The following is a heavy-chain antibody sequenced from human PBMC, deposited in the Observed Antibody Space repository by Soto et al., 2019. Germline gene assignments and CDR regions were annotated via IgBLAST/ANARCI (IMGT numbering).Heavy chain of an antibody. CDR2: IKSKTDGGTT. V-gene: IGHV3-15*07. CDR1: GFTFSNAW. Sequence: TGGSLRLSCAASGFTFSNAWMNWVRQAPGKGLEWVGRIKSKTDGGTTDYAAPVKGRFTISRDDSKNTLYLQMNSLKTEDTAVYYCTTDNNIAVAGTWDYWGQGTLVTVSS. J-gene: IGHJ4*02. CDR3: TTDNNIAVAGTWDY. D-gene: IGHD6-19*01.